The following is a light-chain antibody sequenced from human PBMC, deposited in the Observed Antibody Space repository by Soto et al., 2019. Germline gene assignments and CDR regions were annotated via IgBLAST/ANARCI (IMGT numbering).Light chain of an antibody. CDR1: SSNIGAGHD. V-gene: IGLV1-40*01. CDR3: QSYDSRLSGSV. J-gene: IGLJ3*02. CDR2: NNS. Sequence: QSVLTQPPSVSGAPGQRVTISCTGSSSNIGAGHDVHWYQQLPGTAPKLLIYNNSNRPSGVPDRFSGSQSGTSASLAITGLQAEDEADYYCQSYDSRLSGSVFGGGTKLTVL.